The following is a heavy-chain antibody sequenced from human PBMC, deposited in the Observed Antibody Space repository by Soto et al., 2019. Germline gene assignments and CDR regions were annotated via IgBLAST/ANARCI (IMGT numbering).Heavy chain of an antibody. D-gene: IGHD3-16*01. CDR1: GFTFSSYE. J-gene: IGHJ4*02. V-gene: IGHV3-48*03. CDR3: ASGYDYVWGSRKYYFDY. CDR2: ISSSGSTI. Sequence: EVQLVESGGGLVQPGGSLRLSCAASGFTFSSYEMNWVRQAPGKGLEWVSYISSSGSTIYYADSVKGRFTISRDNAKNSLYLQMNSLRAEDSAVYYCASGYDYVWGSRKYYFDYWGQGTLVTVSS.